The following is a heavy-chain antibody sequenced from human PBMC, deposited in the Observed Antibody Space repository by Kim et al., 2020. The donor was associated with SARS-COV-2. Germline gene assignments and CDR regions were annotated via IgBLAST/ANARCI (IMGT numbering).Heavy chain of an antibody. Sequence: GGSLRLSCAASGFTFSNAWMSWVRQAPGKGLEWVGRIKSKTDGGTTDYAAPVKGRFTISRDDSKNTLYLQMNSRKTEYTAVYYCTTLLAGYCSSTCCSLLNPWGQGTLFTVSS. J-gene: IGHJ5*02. V-gene: IGHV3-15*01. D-gene: IGHD2-2*01. CDR3: TTLLAGYCSSTCCSLLNP. CDR1: GFTFSNAW. CDR2: IKSKTDGGTT.